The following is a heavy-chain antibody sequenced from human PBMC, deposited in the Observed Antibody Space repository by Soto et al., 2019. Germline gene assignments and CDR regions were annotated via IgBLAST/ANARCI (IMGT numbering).Heavy chain of an antibody. J-gene: IGHJ4*02. CDR3: TRVSPDCSDGSCYPPN. V-gene: IGHV3-49*03. Sequence: PGGSLRLSCIASGFTFRDYAISWFRQAPGKGLQWVSFIRSNIYDGTTEYDASVKGRFTISRDDSKTIAYLQMNSLEIEDTGVYYCTRVSPDCSDGSCYPPNWGQGTLVTVSS. CDR1: GFTFRDYA. D-gene: IGHD2-15*01. CDR2: IRSNIYDGTT.